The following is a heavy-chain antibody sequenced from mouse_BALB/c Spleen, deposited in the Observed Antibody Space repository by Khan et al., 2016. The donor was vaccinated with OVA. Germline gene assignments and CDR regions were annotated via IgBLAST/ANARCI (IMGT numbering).Heavy chain of an antibody. CDR3: ARRRLCGILAY. Sequence: QMQLEESGAELAKPGASVKMSCKASGYTFTTYWMHWVKQRPGQGLEWIGYIDPSTGYTEYNQKFKDKATLTTDKSSSTAYMQLSSLTSEDAAVDCGARRRLCGILAYCGQGSLDTV. CDR1: GYTFTTYW. J-gene: IGHJ3*01. CDR2: IDPSTGYT. V-gene: IGHV1-7*01. D-gene: IGHD1-1*02.